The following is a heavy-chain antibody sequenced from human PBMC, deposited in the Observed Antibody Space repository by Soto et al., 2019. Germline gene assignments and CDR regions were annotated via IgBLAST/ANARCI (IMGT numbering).Heavy chain of an antibody. CDR1: GFTFSKGW. D-gene: IGHD2-8*02. CDR3: TTELTLVEALPGGMDV. V-gene: IGHV3-15*01. Sequence: EVQLVESGGGLVKPGGSLRLSCAASGFTFSKGWMSWVRQAPGKGLEWVGRIKIKADGGTTDYAAPVKGRFTISRDDSKNTLYLQMNSLKTEDTAVYYCTTELTLVEALPGGMDVWGQGTTVTVSS. J-gene: IGHJ6*02. CDR2: IKIKADGGTT.